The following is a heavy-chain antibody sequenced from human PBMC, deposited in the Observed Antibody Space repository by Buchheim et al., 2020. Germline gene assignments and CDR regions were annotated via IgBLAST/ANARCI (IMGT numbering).Heavy chain of an antibody. V-gene: IGHV3-33*01. CDR3: VVMLRGSIAFGTFDY. D-gene: IGHD3-10*01. Sequence: QVQLVESGGGVVQPGRSLRLSCAASGFTFSSYALHWVRQAPGKGLEWVSAIWYDGSNRYYADSVKGRFTISRDNSKNTLYLQMNSLRADDTALYYCVVMLRGSIAFGTFDYWGQG. CDR1: GFTFSSYA. J-gene: IGHJ4*02. CDR2: IWYDGSNR.